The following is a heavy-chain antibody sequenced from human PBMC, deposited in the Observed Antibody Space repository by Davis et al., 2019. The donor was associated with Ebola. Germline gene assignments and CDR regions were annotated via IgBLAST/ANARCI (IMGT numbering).Heavy chain of an antibody. Sequence: PSETLSLTCTVSGGSISSYYWSWIRQPPGKALEWLAHIFSNDEKSYSTSLKSRLTISKDTSKSQVVLTMTNMDPVDTATYYCARIGYDFWSGYYAYYYYHMDVWGKGTTVTVSS. CDR3: ARIGYDFWSGYYAYYYYHMDV. CDR2: IFSNDEK. V-gene: IGHV2-26*01. CDR1: GGSISSYYW. J-gene: IGHJ6*03. D-gene: IGHD3-3*01.